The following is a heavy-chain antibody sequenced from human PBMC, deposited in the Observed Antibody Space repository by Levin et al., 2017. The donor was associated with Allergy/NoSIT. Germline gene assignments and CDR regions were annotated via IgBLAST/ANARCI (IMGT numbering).Heavy chain of an antibody. CDR2: INWNGGST. CDR1: GFTFDDYG. Sequence: GGSLRLSCAASGFTFDDYGMSWVRQAPGKGLEWVSGINWNGGSTGYADSVKGRFTISRDNAKNSLYLQMNSLRAEDTALYYCARPTAGVDGGGYFQHWGQGTLVTVSS. CDR3: ARPTAGVDGGGYFQH. D-gene: IGHD4-23*01. V-gene: IGHV3-20*04. J-gene: IGHJ1*01.